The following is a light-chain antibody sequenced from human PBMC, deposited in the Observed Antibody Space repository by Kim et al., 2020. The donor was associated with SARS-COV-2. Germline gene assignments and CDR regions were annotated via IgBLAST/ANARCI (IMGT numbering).Light chain of an antibody. J-gene: IGKJ1*01. Sequence: AAVGERVTITGRASQGISNYLAWYQQKPGKVPKPLIYAASPLQSGVPSRFSGRGSGTAFTLTISSLQPEDVATYYCQKYNSAPRTFGQGTKVDIK. V-gene: IGKV1-27*01. CDR3: QKYNSAPRT. CDR2: AAS. CDR1: QGISNY.